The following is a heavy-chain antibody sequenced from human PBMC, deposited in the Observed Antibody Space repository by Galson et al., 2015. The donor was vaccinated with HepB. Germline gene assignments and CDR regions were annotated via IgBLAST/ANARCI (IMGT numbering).Heavy chain of an antibody. CDR3: AKGGLWFGGGYFDY. CDR2: ISYDGSNK. Sequence: SLRLSCAASGFTFSSYGMHWVRQAPGKGLEWVAVISYDGSNKYYADSVKGRFTISRDNSKNTLYLQMNSLRAEDTAVYYCAKGGLWFGGGYFDYWGQGTLVTVSS. J-gene: IGHJ4*02. D-gene: IGHD3-10*01. CDR1: GFTFSSYG. V-gene: IGHV3-30*18.